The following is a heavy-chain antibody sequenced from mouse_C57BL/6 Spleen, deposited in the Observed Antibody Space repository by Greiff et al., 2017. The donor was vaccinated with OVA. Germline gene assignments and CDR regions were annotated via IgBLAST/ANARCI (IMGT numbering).Heavy chain of an antibody. V-gene: IGHV1-9*01. D-gene: IGHD1-1*01. J-gene: IGHJ1*03. CDR3: ARRDYYGSSYDWYFDV. CDR1: GYTFTGYW. Sequence: QVQLKQPGAELVKPGASVKLSCKATGYTFTGYWIEWVKQRPGHGLEWIGEILPGSGSPNYNEKFKGKATFTADTSSNTAYMQLSSLTTEDSAIYYCARRDYYGSSYDWYFDVWGTGTTVTVSS. CDR2: ILPGSGSP.